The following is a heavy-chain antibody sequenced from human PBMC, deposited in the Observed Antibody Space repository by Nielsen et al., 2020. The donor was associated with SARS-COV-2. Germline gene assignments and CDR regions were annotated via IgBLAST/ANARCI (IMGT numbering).Heavy chain of an antibody. J-gene: IGHJ4*02. D-gene: IGHD5-18*01. CDR1: GFTFSSYA. CDR2: ISGSGGST. CDR3: ARGWGYSYGYYFDY. Sequence: GGSLRLSCAASGFTFSSYAMSWVRQAPGKGLEWVSAISGSGGSTYYADSVKGRFTISRDNSKNTLYLQMNSLRAEDTAVYYCARGWGYSYGYYFDYWGQGTLVTVSS. V-gene: IGHV3-23*01.